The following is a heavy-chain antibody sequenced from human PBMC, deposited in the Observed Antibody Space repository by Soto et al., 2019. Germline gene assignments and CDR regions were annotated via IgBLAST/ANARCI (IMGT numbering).Heavy chain of an antibody. Sequence: SETLSLTCAVYGGSFSGYYWSWIRQPPGKGLEWIGEINHSGSTNYNPSLKSRVTISVDTSKNQFSLKLSSVTAADTAVYYCARAPRGYSYGHDYYYYGMDVWGQGTTVTVSS. V-gene: IGHV4-34*01. D-gene: IGHD5-18*01. CDR2: INHSGST. J-gene: IGHJ6*02. CDR1: GGSFSGYY. CDR3: ARAPRGYSYGHDYYYYGMDV.